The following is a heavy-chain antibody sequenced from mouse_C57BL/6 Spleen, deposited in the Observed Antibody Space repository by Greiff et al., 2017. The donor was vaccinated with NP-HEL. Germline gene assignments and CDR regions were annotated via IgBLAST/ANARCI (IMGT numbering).Heavy chain of an antibody. Sequence: VHVKQSGAELVRPGASVKLSCTASGFNIKDYYMHWVKQRPEQGLEWIGRIDPEDGDTEYAPKFQGKATMTADPSSNTAYLQLSSRTSEDTAVYYCTITTVVAPWFAYWGQGTLVTVSA. D-gene: IGHD1-1*01. CDR2: IDPEDGDT. CDR1: GFNIKDYY. J-gene: IGHJ3*01. CDR3: TITTVVAPWFAY. V-gene: IGHV14-1*01.